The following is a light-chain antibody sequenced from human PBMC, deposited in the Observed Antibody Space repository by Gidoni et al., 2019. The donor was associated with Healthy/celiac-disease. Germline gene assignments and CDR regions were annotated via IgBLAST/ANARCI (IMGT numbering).Light chain of an antibody. V-gene: IGKV1-5*03. CDR3: QQYNSYPLT. J-gene: IGKJ4*01. Sequence: DIQMTQSPSTLSASVGDRVTITCRASASIISWLAWYQQKPGKAPKLLIYKASNLESGVPSRFSGSESGTEFTLTISSLQPDDFATYYCQQYNSYPLTFGGGTKVEIK. CDR2: KAS. CDR1: ASIISW.